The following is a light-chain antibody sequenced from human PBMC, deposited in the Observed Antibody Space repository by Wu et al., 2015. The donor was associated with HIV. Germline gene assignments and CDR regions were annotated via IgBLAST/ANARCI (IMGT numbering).Light chain of an antibody. J-gene: IGKJ5*01. V-gene: IGKV3D-20*02. Sequence: IVLTQSPGTLSLSPGERATLSCRASQSVTNSQLAWYQQKSGQAPRLLIYGVSNRATGIPDRFSGSGSGTDFTLTISSLEPEDSAVYYCQQHNKWPLTFGQGTRLEIK. CDR2: GVS. CDR3: QQHNKWPLT. CDR1: QSVTNSQ.